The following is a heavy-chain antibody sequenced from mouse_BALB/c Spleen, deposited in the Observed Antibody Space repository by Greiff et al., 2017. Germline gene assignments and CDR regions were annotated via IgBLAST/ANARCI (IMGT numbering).Heavy chain of an antibody. Sequence: VQLQQSGAELVRPGALVKLSCKASGFNIKDYYMHWVKQRPEQGLEWIGWIDPENGNTIYDPKFQGKASITADTSSNTAYLQLSSLTSEDTAVYYWARAAGTRVFDYWGQGTTLTVSS. CDR1: GFNIKDYY. D-gene: IGHD4-1*01. J-gene: IGHJ2*01. V-gene: IGHV14-1*02. CDR2: IDPENGNT. CDR3: ARAAGTRVFDY.